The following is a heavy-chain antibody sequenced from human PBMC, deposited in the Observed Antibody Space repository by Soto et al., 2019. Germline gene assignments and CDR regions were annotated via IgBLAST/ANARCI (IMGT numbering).Heavy chain of an antibody. Sequence: SETLSLTCTVSGGSISSYYWSWIRQPPGKGLEWIGYIYYSGSTNYNPSLKSRVTISVDTSKNQFSLKLSSVTAADTAVYYCARVSIAARILNYYYYMDVWGKGTTVTVSS. CDR2: IYYSGST. CDR3: ARVSIAARILNYYYYMDV. CDR1: GGSISSYY. V-gene: IGHV4-59*01. J-gene: IGHJ6*03. D-gene: IGHD6-6*01.